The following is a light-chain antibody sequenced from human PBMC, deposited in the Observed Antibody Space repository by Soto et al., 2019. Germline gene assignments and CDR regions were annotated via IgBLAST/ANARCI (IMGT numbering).Light chain of an antibody. CDR3: QQYYSTPPYT. J-gene: IGKJ2*01. CDR1: QSVLYCSNSKNY. V-gene: IGKV4-1*01. Sequence: DIVMTQSPDSLAVSLGERATINCKSSQSVLYCSNSKNYLAWYQQKPGQPPKLLIYWASTRESGVPDRFSGSGSGTDFTLTISSLQAEDVAVYYCQQYYSTPPYTFGQGTKLEIK. CDR2: WAS.